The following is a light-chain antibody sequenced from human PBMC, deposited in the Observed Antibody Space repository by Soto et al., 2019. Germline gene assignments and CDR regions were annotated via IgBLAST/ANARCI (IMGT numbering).Light chain of an antibody. CDR3: QQYKNWPLT. V-gene: IGKV3-15*01. CDR2: GAS. J-gene: IGKJ4*01. Sequence: ERVMTQSPATLSVSPGGRATLSCMASQSVSSNLAWYQQKPGQAPRLLIYGASTRATGFPARFSGSGSGTEFTLTISSLQSEDFAVYYCQQYKNWPLTFGGGTRVDI. CDR1: QSVSSN.